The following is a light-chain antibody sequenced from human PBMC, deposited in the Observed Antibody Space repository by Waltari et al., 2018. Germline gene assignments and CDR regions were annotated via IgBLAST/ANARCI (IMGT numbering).Light chain of an antibody. J-gene: IGKJ3*01. V-gene: IGKV3-11*01. CDR2: DAS. CDR1: QSFNTY. Sequence: EIVLTQSPATLSLSPGERAVLHCNASQSFNTYLAWYQQKPGQAPRLLIYDASTRATGIAARFSGSGSGTDFTLTISSLEPEDSAVYYCQERSDWRGLTFGPGTKVDIK. CDR3: QERSDWRGLT.